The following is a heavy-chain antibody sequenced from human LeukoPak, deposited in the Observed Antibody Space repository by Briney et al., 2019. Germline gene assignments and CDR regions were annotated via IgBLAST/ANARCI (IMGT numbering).Heavy chain of an antibody. Sequence: GESLKTSCKGSGYSFTSYWIGWVRQMPGKGLEWMGIIYPGDSDTRYSPSFQGQVTISADKSISTAYLQWSSLKASDTAMYYCARMSEHYYDSSGLTGYFDYWGQGTLVTVSS. CDR2: IYPGDSDT. CDR1: GYSFTSYW. D-gene: IGHD3-22*01. V-gene: IGHV5-51*01. CDR3: ARMSEHYYDSSGLTGYFDY. J-gene: IGHJ4*02.